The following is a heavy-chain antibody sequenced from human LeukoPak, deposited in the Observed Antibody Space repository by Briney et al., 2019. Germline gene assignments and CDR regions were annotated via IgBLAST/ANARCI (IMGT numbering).Heavy chain of an antibody. CDR2: IIPIFGIA. Sequence: AASVKGSCKASGGTFSSYAISWVRQAPGQGLEWMGSIIPIFGIANYAQKFQGRVTITADKSTRTAYMELSSLRSEDTAVYYCARGAEVSRLYGMDVWGQGTTVTVSS. CDR1: GGTFSSYA. J-gene: IGHJ6*02. D-gene: IGHD3-22*01. V-gene: IGHV1-69*04. CDR3: ARGAEVSRLYGMDV.